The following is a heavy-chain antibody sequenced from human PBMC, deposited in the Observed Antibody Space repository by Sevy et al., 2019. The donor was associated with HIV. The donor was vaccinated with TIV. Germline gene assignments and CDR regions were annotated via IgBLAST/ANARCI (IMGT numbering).Heavy chain of an antibody. CDR2: LFYTDST. CDR1: GGSLNSYY. J-gene: IGHJ4*02. Sequence: SETLSLTCTVSGGSLNSYYWSWIRQPPGKGLEWIGYLFYTDSTNYNPSLKSRVTISDDRSKNQFSLELRSVTAADTAVYYCARDSDSGLDYWGQGTLVTVSS. D-gene: IGHD4-17*01. V-gene: IGHV4-59*01. CDR3: ARDSDSGLDY.